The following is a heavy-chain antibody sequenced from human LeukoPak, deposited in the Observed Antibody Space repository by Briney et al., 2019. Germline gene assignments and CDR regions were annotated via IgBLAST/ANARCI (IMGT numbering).Heavy chain of an antibody. CDR3: ASGILTYYYDSSGYHPLDY. D-gene: IGHD3-22*01. CDR1: GYTFTSYG. CDR2: IIPILGIA. J-gene: IGHJ4*02. Sequence: GASVKVSCKASGYTFTSYGISWVRQAPGQGLEWMGRIIPILGIANYAQKFQGRVTITADKSTSTAYMELSSLRSEDTAVYYCASGILTYYYDSSGYHPLDYWGQGTLVTVSS. V-gene: IGHV1-69*04.